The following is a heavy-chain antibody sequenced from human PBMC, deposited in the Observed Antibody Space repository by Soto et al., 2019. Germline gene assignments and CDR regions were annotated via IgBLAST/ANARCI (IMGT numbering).Heavy chain of an antibody. CDR1: GFTFDDYT. V-gene: IGHV3-43*01. J-gene: IGHJ5*02. CDR2: ISWDGGST. D-gene: IGHD5-18*01. CDR3: AKGLKYSYGLGHNWFDP. Sequence: GGSLRLSCAASGFTFDDYTMHWVRQAPGKGLEWVSLISWDGGSTYYADSVKGRFTISRDNSKNSLYLQMNSLRTEDTALYYCAKGLKYSYGLGHNWFDPWGQGTLVTVSS.